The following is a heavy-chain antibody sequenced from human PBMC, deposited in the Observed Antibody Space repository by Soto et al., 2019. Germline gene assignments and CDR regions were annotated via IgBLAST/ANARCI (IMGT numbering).Heavy chain of an antibody. V-gene: IGHV1-24*01. CDR2: FDPEDGET. J-gene: IGHJ4*02. CDR3: ATHHGSGSYYFLDY. CDR1: GYTLTELS. D-gene: IGHD3-10*01. Sequence: ASVKVSCKVSGYTLTELSMHWVRQAPGKGLEWMGGFDPEDGETIYAQKFQGRVTMTEDTSTDTAYMELSSLRSEDTAVYYCATHHGSGSYYFLDYWGQGTLVTVSS.